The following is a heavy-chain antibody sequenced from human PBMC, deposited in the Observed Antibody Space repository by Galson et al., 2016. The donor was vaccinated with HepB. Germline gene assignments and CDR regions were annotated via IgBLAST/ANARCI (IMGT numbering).Heavy chain of an antibody. Sequence: CKASGGTFSSFAISWVRQAPGQGLEWMAGSIPVFGTANYAQKFQGRVTITADESTRTAYMELSSLRSEDTAVYYCVRGYSGYDYCFGFWGQGTLVTVTS. CDR1: GGTFSSFA. CDR3: VRGYSGYDYCFGF. V-gene: IGHV1-69*01. J-gene: IGHJ4*02. CDR2: SIPVFGTA. D-gene: IGHD5-12*01.